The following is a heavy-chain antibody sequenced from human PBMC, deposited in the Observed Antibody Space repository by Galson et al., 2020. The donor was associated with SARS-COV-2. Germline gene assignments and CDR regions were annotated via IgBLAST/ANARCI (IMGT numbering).Heavy chain of an antibody. V-gene: IGHV1-24*01. CDR1: GYTLTELS. CDR3: AGGPGITGTTWDYYYYYGMDV. J-gene: IGHJ6*02. CDR2: FDPEDGET. D-gene: IGHD1-20*01. Sequence: ASVKVSCKVSGYTLTELSMHWVRQAPGKGLEWMGGFDPEDGETIYAQKFQGRVTMTEDTSTDTAYMELSSLRSEDTAVYYCAGGPGITGTTWDYYYYYGMDVWGQGTTVTVSS.